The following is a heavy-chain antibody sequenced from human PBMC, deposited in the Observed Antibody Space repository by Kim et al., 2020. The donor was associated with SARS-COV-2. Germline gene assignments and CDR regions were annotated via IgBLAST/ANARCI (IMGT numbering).Heavy chain of an antibody. J-gene: IGHJ4*02. V-gene: IGHV3-30*18. Sequence: GGSLRLSCAVSGFTFSNYAMHWVRQAPGKGLEWVALISFDGSNTFYADSVKGRFTISRDNSKNTLFLQMNTLRDEDTAVYYCAKEGTSGRFPDFWGQGTLVTVSS. CDR3: AKEGTSGRFPDF. D-gene: IGHD3-10*01. CDR1: GFTFSNYA. CDR2: ISFDGSNT.